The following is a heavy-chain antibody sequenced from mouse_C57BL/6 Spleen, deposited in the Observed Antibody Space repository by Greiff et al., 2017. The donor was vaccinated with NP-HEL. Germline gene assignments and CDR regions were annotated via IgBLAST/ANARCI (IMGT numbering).Heavy chain of an antibody. CDR2: IRSKSNNYAT. V-gene: IGHV10-1*01. CDR1: GFSFNTYA. Sequence: EVHLVESGGGLVQPKGSLKLSCAASGFSFNTYAMNWVRQAPGKGLEWVARIRSKSNNYATYYADSVKDRFTISRDDSESMLYLQMNNLKTEDTAMYYCVRDGYYVTFAYWGQGTLVTVSA. CDR3: VRDGYYVTFAY. D-gene: IGHD2-3*01. J-gene: IGHJ3*01.